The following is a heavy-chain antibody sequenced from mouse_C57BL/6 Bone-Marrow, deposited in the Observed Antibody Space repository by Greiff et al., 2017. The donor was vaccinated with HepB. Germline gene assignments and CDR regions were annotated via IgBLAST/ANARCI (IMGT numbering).Heavy chain of an antibody. J-gene: IGHJ4*01. V-gene: IGHV3-6*01. CDR1: GYSITSGYY. CDR3: ASNEDYAMDY. CDR2: ISYDGSN. Sequence: VQLKESGPGLVKPSQSLSLTCSVTGYSITSGYYWNWIRQFPGNKLEWMGYISYDGSNNYNPSLKNRISITRDTSKNQFFLKLNSVTTEDTATYYCASNEDYAMDYWGQGTSVTVSS.